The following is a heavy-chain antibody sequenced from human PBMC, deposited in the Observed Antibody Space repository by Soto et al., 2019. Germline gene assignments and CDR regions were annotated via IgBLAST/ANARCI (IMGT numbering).Heavy chain of an antibody. CDR3: GGDSSGYYYCDN. CDR1: GGSISSSSYY. D-gene: IGHD3-22*01. V-gene: IGHV4-39*01. Sequence: SETLSLTCTVSGGSISSSSYYWGWIRQPPGKGLEWIGNIYYSGSTYYNPSLKSRVTISVDTSKNQFSLKLSSVTAADTAVYYCGGDSSGYYYCDNWRQGTLVTVSS. CDR2: IYYSGST. J-gene: IGHJ4*02.